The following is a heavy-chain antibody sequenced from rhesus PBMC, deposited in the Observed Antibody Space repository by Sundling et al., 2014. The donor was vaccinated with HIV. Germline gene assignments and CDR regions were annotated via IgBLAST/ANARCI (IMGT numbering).Heavy chain of an antibody. CDR1: GVSISDYY. J-gene: IGHJ5-1*01. CDR2: IGGSSGST. CDR3: ASPLGYSGYSFRFDV. V-gene: IGHV4-165*01. D-gene: IGHD5-30*01. Sequence: QVQLQESGPGVVKPSETLSLTCAVSGVSISDYYWNWIRQPPGKGLEWIGYIGGSSGSTHYNPSLKSRVTISTDTSKNQLSLKVSSVTAADTAVYYCASPLGYSGYSFRFDVWGPGVLVTVSS.